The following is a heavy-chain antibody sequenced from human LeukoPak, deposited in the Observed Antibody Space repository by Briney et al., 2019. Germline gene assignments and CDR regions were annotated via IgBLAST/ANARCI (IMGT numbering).Heavy chain of an antibody. J-gene: IGHJ4*02. D-gene: IGHD3-22*01. CDR2: INPSGGST. Sequence: GASVKVSCKASGYTFTSYYMHWVRQAPGQGLEWMGIINPSGGSTSYAQKFQGRVTMTTNTSIRTAYMELSSLRSEDTAVYYCARGIQNYYDSSGYYYRFDYWGQGTLVTVSS. V-gene: IGHV1-46*01. CDR1: GYTFTSYY. CDR3: ARGIQNYYDSSGYYYRFDY.